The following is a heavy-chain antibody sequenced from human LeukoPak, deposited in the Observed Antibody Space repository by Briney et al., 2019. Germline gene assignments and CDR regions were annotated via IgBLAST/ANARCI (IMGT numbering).Heavy chain of an antibody. CDR1: GYTVTSYD. J-gene: IGHJ5*02. D-gene: IGHD2-2*01. Sequence: ASVKASCKPAGYTVTSYDINWVRRATGQGVEGMGWMNPNSGNAGYAQKCQGRVTMTRNTSISTAYMELSSLRSEDTAVYYCARGLRSKYCSSTSCRKNNWIDPWGQGTLVTVSS. CDR3: ARGLRSKYCSSTSCRKNNWIDP. V-gene: IGHV1-8*01. CDR2: MNPNSGNA.